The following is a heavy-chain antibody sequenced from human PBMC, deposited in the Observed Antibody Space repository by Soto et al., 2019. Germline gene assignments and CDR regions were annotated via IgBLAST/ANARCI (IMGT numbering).Heavy chain of an antibody. V-gene: IGHV3-30*18. CDR2: ISYDGSNK. J-gene: IGHJ4*02. CDR1: GFTFSSYG. CDR3: AKGRFDY. Sequence: QVQLVESGGGVVQPGRSLRLSCAASGFTFSSYGMHWVRQAPGKGLEWVAVISYDGSNKYYADSVKGRFTISRDNSKNTLYLQMNSLGAEDTAVYYCAKGRFDYWGQGTLVTVSS.